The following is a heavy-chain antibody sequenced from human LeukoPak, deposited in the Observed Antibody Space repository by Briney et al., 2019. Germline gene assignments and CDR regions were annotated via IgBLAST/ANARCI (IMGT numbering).Heavy chain of an antibody. CDR2: ISYDGSNK. CDR3: ARETVLLWSGGVGVAFDI. J-gene: IGHJ3*02. V-gene: IGHV3-30-3*01. CDR1: GFTFSSYA. D-gene: IGHD3-10*01. Sequence: PGRSLRLSCAASGFTFSSYAMHWVRQAPGKGLEWVAIISYDGSNKYYADSVKGRFTISRDNSKNTLYLQMNSLRVEDMAVYYCARETVLLWSGGVGVAFDIWGQGTMVTVSS.